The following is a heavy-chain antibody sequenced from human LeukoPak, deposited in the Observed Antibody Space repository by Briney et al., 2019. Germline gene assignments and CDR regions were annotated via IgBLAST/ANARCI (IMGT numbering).Heavy chain of an antibody. D-gene: IGHD1-26*01. J-gene: IGHJ3*02. Sequence: PSETLSLTCTVSGGSISSYYWSWIRQPPGKGLEWIGYIYYSGSTNYNPSLKSRVTISVDTSKNQFSLKLSSVTAADTAVYYCASAATGIVGASTNGAFDIWGQGTMVTVSS. CDR3: ASAATGIVGASTNGAFDI. CDR1: GGSISSYY. V-gene: IGHV4-59*08. CDR2: IYYSGST.